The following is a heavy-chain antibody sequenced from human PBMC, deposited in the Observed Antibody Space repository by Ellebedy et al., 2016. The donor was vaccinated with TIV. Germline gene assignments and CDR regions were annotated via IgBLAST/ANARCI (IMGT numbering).Heavy chain of an antibody. J-gene: IGHJ3*02. CDR2: IYYSGST. Sequence: SETLSLXCTVSGGSISSSSYYWGWIRQPPGKGLEWIGSIYYSGSTYYNPSLKSRVTISVDTSKNQFSLKLSSVTAADTAVYYCARVGQGFHAFDIWGQGTMVTVSS. D-gene: IGHD2-15*01. CDR1: GGSISSSSYY. CDR3: ARVGQGFHAFDI. V-gene: IGHV4-39*07.